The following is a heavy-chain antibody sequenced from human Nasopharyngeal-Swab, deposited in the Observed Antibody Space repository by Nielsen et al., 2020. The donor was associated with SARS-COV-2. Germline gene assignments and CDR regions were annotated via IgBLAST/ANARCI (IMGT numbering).Heavy chain of an antibody. CDR1: GYTFTSYG. CDR3: ARWAGIGDYYYGMDV. Sequence: ASVKVSCKASGYTFTSYGISWVRQAPGQGLEWMGWISAYNGNTNYAQKLQGRVTMTTDTSTSTAYMELRSLRSDDTAVYYCARWAGIGDYYYGMDVRGQGTTVTVSS. J-gene: IGHJ6*02. CDR2: ISAYNGNT. V-gene: IGHV1-18*01. D-gene: IGHD6-19*01.